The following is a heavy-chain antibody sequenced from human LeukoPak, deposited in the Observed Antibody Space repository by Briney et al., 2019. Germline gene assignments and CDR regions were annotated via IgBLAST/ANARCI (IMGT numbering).Heavy chain of an antibody. CDR3: AQEALYYDSSGYYDGRGYFDY. D-gene: IGHD3-22*01. V-gene: IGHV3-23*01. Sequence: GGSLRLSCATSGITFSSNAMTWVRQAPGKGLGWVSAISGTGTSTYYADSVKGRFTISRDNSKIRLYLQMNSLRAEDTAVYYCAQEALYYDSSGYYDGRGYFDYWGQGTLVTVSS. J-gene: IGHJ4*02. CDR1: GITFSSNA. CDR2: ISGTGTST.